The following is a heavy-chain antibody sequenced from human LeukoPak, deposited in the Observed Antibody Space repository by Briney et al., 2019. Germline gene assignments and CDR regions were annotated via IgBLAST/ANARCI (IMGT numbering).Heavy chain of an antibody. V-gene: IGHV3-23*01. CDR3: AKGRRITMVRGVIMGFDY. CDR1: GFTFSSYG. J-gene: IGHJ4*02. Sequence: PGGTLRLSCAASGFTFSSYGMSWVRQAPGKGLEWVSAISGSGGSTYYADSVKGRFTISRDNSKNTLYLQMNSLRAEDTAVYYCAKGRRITMVRGVIMGFDYWGQGTLVTVSS. D-gene: IGHD3-10*01. CDR2: ISGSGGST.